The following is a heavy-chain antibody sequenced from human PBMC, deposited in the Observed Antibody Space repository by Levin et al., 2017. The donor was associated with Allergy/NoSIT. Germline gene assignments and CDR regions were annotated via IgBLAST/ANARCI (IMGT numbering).Heavy chain of an antibody. J-gene: IGHJ4*02. Sequence: SETLSLTCTVSGGSISSSSYYWGWIRQPPGKGLEWIGSIYYSGSTYYNPSLKSRVTISVDTSKNQFSLKLSSVTAADTAVYYCARLIDSSGWYNYWGQGTLVTVSS. CDR2: IYYSGST. D-gene: IGHD6-19*01. V-gene: IGHV4-39*01. CDR3: ARLIDSSGWYNY. CDR1: GGSISSSSYY.